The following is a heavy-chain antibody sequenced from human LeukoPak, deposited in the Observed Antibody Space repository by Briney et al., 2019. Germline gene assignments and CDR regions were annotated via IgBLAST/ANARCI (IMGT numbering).Heavy chain of an antibody. V-gene: IGHV1-24*01. D-gene: IGHD3-3*01. CDR2: FDPEDGET. CDR3: ARGGSRGLYPGDAFDF. J-gene: IGHJ3*01. CDR1: GYTLTELS. Sequence: ASVKVSCKVSGYTLTELSMHWVRQAPGKGLEWMGGFDPEDGETIYAQKFQGRVTMTEDTSTDTAYMELSSLRSEDTAVYYCARGGSRGLYPGDAFDFWGQGTMVTVSS.